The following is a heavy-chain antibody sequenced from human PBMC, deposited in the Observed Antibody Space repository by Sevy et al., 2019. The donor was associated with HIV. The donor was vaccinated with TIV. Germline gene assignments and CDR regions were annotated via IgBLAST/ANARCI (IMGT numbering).Heavy chain of an antibody. D-gene: IGHD5-18*01. Sequence: GGSLRLSCVASGFTFSSYVMHWVRQAPGKGLEWVAVISYDGDNKYYADSVKGRFTISRDNSKNTLYLQMNSLRVEDTAVYYCAGDAVPWRYSYGFDYWGQGTLVTVSS. CDR3: AGDAVPWRYSYGFDY. CDR1: GFTFSSYV. J-gene: IGHJ4*02. CDR2: ISYDGDNK. V-gene: IGHV3-30-3*01.